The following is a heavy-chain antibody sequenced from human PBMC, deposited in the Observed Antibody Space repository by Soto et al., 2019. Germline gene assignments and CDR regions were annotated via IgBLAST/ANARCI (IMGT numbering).Heavy chain of an antibody. J-gene: IGHJ4*02. CDR2: MSRGGST. V-gene: IGHV4-4*02. Sequence: PSETLSLTCSVSGVSIDSGYWWGWVRQPPGKDLEWLGDMSRGGSTNYNPSLKSRVTILLDKSKNQFSLSLSFLTAADTATYYCASMGYHYGSGSYPLDYWGQGTLVT. CDR1: GVSIDSGYW. D-gene: IGHD3-10*01. CDR3: ASMGYHYGSGSYPLDY.